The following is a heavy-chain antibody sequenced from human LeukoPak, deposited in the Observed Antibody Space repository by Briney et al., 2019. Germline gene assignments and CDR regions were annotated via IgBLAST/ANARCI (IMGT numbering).Heavy chain of an antibody. CDR1: GGSITGSNYY. Sequence: ETLSLTCTVSGGSITGSNYYWAWIRQTPGKGLEWIGNVLYSGGTYYNPSLKSRVTISVDASKNQFSLSLSSVTAADTAVYYCARDGRGYCDSSGCSTYNWFDPWGQGTLVTVSS. CDR3: ARDGRGYCDSSGCSTYNWFDP. CDR2: VLYSGGT. V-gene: IGHV4-39*07. J-gene: IGHJ5*02. D-gene: IGHD2-2*01.